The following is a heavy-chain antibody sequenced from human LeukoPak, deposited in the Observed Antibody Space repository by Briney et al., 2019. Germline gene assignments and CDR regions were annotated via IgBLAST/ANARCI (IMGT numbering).Heavy chain of an antibody. J-gene: IGHJ5*02. Sequence: SETLSLTCTVSGGSISSYYWSWIRQPPGKGLEWIGYIYYSGSTNYNPSLKSRVTISVDTSKNQFSLKLSSVTAADTAVYYCARQARYYDILTGYYLNNWFDPWGQGTLVTVSP. CDR1: GGSISSYY. CDR3: ARQARYYDILTGYYLNNWFDP. V-gene: IGHV4-59*08. D-gene: IGHD3-9*01. CDR2: IYYSGST.